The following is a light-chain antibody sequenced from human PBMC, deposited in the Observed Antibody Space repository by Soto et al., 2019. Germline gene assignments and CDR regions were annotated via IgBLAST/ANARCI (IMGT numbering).Light chain of an antibody. CDR1: QSVSSSY. CDR2: GAS. CDR3: QQYGSSPRT. Sequence: EMVLTQSPGTLSLSPGERATLSCRASQSVSSSYLAWYQQKPGQAPRFLIYGASSRATGIPDRFSGSGSGTDFTLTISRLEPEDFAVYYCQQYGSSPRTFGQGTRLEIK. J-gene: IGKJ5*01. V-gene: IGKV3-20*01.